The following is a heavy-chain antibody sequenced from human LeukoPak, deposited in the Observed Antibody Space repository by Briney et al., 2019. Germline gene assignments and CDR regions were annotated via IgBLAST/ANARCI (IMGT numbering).Heavy chain of an antibody. CDR1: GFTFSSYG. V-gene: IGHV3-30*02. D-gene: IGHD3-22*01. J-gene: IGHJ4*02. Sequence: GGSLRLSCAASGFTFSSYGMHWVRQAPGKGLEWVAFKRHDGSNKYYADSVKGRFTISGDNSKNTLYLQMNSLRAEDTAVYYCAKDNYYDTSGYYYPDYWGQGTQVTVSS. CDR3: AKDNYYDTSGYYYPDY. CDR2: KRHDGSNK.